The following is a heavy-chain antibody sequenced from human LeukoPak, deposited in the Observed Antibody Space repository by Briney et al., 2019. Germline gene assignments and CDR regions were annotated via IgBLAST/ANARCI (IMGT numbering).Heavy chain of an antibody. CDR1: GGSFSGDF. J-gene: IGHJ4*02. Sequence: SETLSLTCAVYGGSFSGDFWSWIRQSPGKGLEWIGEINHGGSTTYNPSLQSRVTMSVGTSKNQFSLKLSSVTAADTAVYYCARGPDYYDSSGLYYFDYWGQGTLVTVSS. CDR2: INHGGST. CDR3: ARGPDYYDSSGLYYFDY. V-gene: IGHV4-34*01. D-gene: IGHD3-22*01.